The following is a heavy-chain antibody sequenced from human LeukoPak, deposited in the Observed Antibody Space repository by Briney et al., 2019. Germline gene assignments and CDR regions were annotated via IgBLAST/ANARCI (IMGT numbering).Heavy chain of an antibody. CDR1: GGSISNYY. D-gene: IGHD4-23*01. CDR3: ARDTYGGPDY. J-gene: IGHJ4*02. V-gene: IGHV4-59*01. Sequence: SETLSLTCTVSGGSISNYYWSWIRQPPGKGLEWIGYIYYSGSTNYNPSLKSRVTISVDTSKNQFSLKLSSVTAADTAVYYCARDTYGGPDYWGQGTLVTVSS. CDR2: IYYSGST.